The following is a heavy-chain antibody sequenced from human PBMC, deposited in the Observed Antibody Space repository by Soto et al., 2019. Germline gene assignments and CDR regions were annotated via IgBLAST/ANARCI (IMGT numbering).Heavy chain of an antibody. D-gene: IGHD5-12*01. CDR2: IYYSGST. Sequence: PSETLSLTCTVSGGSISSYYWSWIRQPPGKGLEWIGYIYYSGSTNYNPSLKSRVTISVDTSKNQFSLKLSSVTAADTAVYYCATRGGYSGYEKSQYYYYYYYMDVWGKGTTVTVSS. V-gene: IGHV4-59*01. CDR1: GGSISSYY. J-gene: IGHJ6*03. CDR3: ATRGGYSGYEKSQYYYYYYYMDV.